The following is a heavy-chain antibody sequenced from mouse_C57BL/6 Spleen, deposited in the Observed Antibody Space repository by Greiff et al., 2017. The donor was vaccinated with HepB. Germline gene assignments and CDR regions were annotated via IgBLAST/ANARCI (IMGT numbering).Heavy chain of an antibody. J-gene: IGHJ2*01. V-gene: IGHV1-69*01. CDR3: ARGYYGSSPHYFDY. Sequence: QVQLKQPGAELVMPGASVKLSCKASGYTFTSYWMHWVKQRPGQGLEWIGEIDPSDSYTNYNQKFKGKSTLTVDKSSSTAYMQLSSLTSEDSAVYYCARGYYGSSPHYFDYWGQGTTLTVSS. CDR1: GYTFTSYW. D-gene: IGHD1-1*01. CDR2: IDPSDSYT.